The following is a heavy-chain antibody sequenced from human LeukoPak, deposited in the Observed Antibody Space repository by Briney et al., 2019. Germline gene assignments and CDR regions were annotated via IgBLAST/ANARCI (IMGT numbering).Heavy chain of an antibody. CDR3: ARLDVGYGPSFDI. CDR1: GYSFTSYW. V-gene: IGHV5-51*01. J-gene: IGHJ3*02. D-gene: IGHD5-12*01. Sequence: GESLKISCKASGYSFTSYWIGWARQMPGKGLEWMGIIQPRDSDTRYSPSFQGQVTISVDKSISTAYLQWSSLKASDTVMYYCARLDVGYGPSFDIWGQGTMVTVSS. CDR2: IQPRDSDT.